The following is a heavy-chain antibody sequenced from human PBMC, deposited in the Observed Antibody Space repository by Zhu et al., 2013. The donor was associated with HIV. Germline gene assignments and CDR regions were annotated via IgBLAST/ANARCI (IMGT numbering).Heavy chain of an antibody. CDR3: ARDQLRSTVTAIDY. CDR2: ISSSSSYI. CDR1: GFTFSSYT. D-gene: IGHD2-21*02. V-gene: IGHV3-21*01. J-gene: IGHJ4*02. Sequence: EVQLVESGGGVVQPGRSLRLSCAASGFTFSSYTMNWVRQAPGKGLEWVSSISSSSSYIYYADSVKGRFTISRDNAKNSLYLQMNSLRAEDTAVYYCARDQLRSTVTAIDYWGQGTLVTVSS.